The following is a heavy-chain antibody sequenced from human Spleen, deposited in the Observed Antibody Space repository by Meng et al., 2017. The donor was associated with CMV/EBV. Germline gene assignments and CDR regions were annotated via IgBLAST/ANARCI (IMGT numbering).Heavy chain of an antibody. CDR3: AKGDLHSSTWYALNY. CDR2: IGTAGDT. Sequence: GESLKISCAASGFTFSRYDMHWVRQPTGKGLEWVSAIGTAGDTYYPDSVKGRFTISRENAKNSLYLQMNSLTAGDTAVYYCAKGDLHSSTWYALNYWGLGTLVTVSS. CDR1: GFTFSRYD. J-gene: IGHJ4*02. D-gene: IGHD6-13*01. V-gene: IGHV3-13*01.